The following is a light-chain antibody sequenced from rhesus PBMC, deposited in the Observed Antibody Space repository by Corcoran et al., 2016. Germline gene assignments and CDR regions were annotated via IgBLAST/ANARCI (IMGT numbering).Light chain of an antibody. V-gene: IGKV1-28*03. CDR2: DAS. Sequence: DIQMTQSPSSLSASVGDTVTITCRASQGFSSYLNWFQQKPGKAPKLLIYDASSLESGVPSGFSGRGSGTDCTLPISSLQPEDFAAYYCLQHNSYPFTFGPGTKLDIK. CDR3: LQHNSYPFT. J-gene: IGKJ3*01. CDR1: QGFSSY.